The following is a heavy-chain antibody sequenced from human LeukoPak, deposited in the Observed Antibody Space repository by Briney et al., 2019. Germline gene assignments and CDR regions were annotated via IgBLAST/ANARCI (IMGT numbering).Heavy chain of an antibody. J-gene: IGHJ6*02. CDR1: RFTLSSHW. D-gene: IGHD3-10*01. V-gene: IGHV3-7*01. Sequence: GGPLRLSCTASRFTLSSHWMSWVRQAPGMAVEWLSNIKQDGSEKYYVDSVKGRFTISRDNAKNSLYLQMNSLRAEDTAVYYCAVRGGGDYYYYGMDVWGQGTTVTVSS. CDR3: AVRGGGDYYYYGMDV. CDR2: IKQDGSEK.